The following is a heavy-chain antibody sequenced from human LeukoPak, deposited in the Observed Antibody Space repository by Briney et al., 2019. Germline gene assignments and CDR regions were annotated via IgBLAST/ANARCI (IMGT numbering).Heavy chain of an antibody. CDR3: ARAEQWPHDAFDI. V-gene: IGHV4-59*01. J-gene: IGHJ3*02. CDR1: GGSISSYY. Sequence: SETLSLTCTVSGGSISSYYWSWIRQPPGKGLEWIGYIYYSGSTNYNPSLKSRVTISVDTSKNQFSLKLSSVTAADTAVYYCARAEQWPHDAFDIWGQGTMVTVSS. D-gene: IGHD6-19*01. CDR2: IYYSGST.